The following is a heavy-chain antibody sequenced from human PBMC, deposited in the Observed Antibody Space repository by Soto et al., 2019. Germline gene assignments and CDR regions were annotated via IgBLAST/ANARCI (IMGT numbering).Heavy chain of an antibody. CDR1: GYSFSTYD. J-gene: IGHJ5*02. D-gene: IGHD1-26*01. CDR3: AKGWSGRDYATSGFDP. CDR2: MNPNSGNT. V-gene: IGHV1-8*01. Sequence: ASVKVSCKASGYSFSTYDINWVRQATGQWLEWMGWMNPNSGNTGYAQKFQGRLTMTRNSSISTAYMEVTSLRSEDTAVYYCAKGWSGRDYATSGFDPWGQGTLVTISS.